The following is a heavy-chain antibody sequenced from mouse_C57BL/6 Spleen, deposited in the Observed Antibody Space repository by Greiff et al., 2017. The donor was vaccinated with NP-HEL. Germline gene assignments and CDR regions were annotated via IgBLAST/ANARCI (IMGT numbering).Heavy chain of an antibody. CDR2: ISDGGSYT. CDR3: ARDYYCSSYPHYWYFDV. J-gene: IGHJ1*03. V-gene: IGHV5-4*01. Sequence: EVKLMESGGGLVKPGGSLKLSCAASGFTFSSYAMSWVRQTPEKRLEWVATISDGGSYTYYPDNVKGRFTISRDNAKNNLYLQMSHLKSEDTAMYYGARDYYCSSYPHYWYFDVWGTGTTVTVSS. CDR1: GFTFSSYA. D-gene: IGHD1-1*01.